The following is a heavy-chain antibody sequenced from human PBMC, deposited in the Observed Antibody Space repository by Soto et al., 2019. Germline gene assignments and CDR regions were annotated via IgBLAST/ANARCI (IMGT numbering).Heavy chain of an antibody. V-gene: IGHV1-8*01. D-gene: IGHD2-15*01. CDR2: MNPNSGNT. Sequence: ASVKVSCKASGDTFTSYEINWVRQATGQGLEWMGWMNPNSGNTGYAQKFQGRVTMTRNTSISTGYMELSSLRSEDTAAYYCARLGYCSGGSCRRGNWFDPWGQGTLLTVSS. J-gene: IGHJ5*02. CDR3: ARLGYCSGGSCRRGNWFDP. CDR1: GDTFTSYE.